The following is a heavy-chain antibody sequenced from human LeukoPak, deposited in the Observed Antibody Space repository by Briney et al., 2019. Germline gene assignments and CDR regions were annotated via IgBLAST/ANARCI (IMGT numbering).Heavy chain of an antibody. D-gene: IGHD5-12*01. CDR2: VNPNNGDT. CDR1: GYTFTGYY. Sequence: ASVKVSCKASGYTFTGYYMHWVRRAPGQGLEWMGWVNPNNGDTKYAQKFQGRVTMTRDTSISTAYMELSRLRSDDTAVYYCARDIGRSGYDGGFDYWGQGALVTVSS. J-gene: IGHJ4*02. V-gene: IGHV1-2*02. CDR3: ARDIGRSGYDGGFDY.